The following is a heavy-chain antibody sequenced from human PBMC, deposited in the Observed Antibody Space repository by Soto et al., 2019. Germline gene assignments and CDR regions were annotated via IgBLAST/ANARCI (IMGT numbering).Heavy chain of an antibody. CDR2: ISGSGGST. D-gene: IGHD5-12*01. CDR3: AKDRFFSGYDYTGFDY. Sequence: GGSLRLSCAASGFTFSSYAMSWVRQAPGKGLEWVSAISGSGGSTYYADSVKGRFTISRDNSKNTLYLQMNSLRAEDTAVYYCAKDRFFSGYDYTGFDYWGQGTLVTVSS. V-gene: IGHV3-23*01. J-gene: IGHJ4*02. CDR1: GFTFSSYA.